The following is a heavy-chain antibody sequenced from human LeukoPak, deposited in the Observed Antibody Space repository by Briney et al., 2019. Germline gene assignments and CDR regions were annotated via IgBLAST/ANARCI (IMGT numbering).Heavy chain of an antibody. V-gene: IGHV3-30*18. J-gene: IGHJ4*02. Sequence: GGSLRLSCAASGLIFTGYGMHWVRQAPGSGLEWVAVISSDGGYENYAESVKGRFTISRDNFNNTLYLQMSSLRTDDTAVYYCTKDSGSYYVFDYWGQGALVTVSS. CDR3: TKDSGSYYVFDY. CDR2: ISSDGGYE. D-gene: IGHD1-26*01. CDR1: GLIFTGYG.